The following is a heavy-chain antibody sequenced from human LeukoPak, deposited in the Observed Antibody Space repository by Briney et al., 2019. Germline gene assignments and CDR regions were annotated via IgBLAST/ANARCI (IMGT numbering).Heavy chain of an antibody. V-gene: IGHV3-9*01. CDR2: ISWNSGSI. CDR1: GFTFDDYA. CDR3: AKEEGDYYYMDV. Sequence: GGSLRLSCAASGFTFDDYAMHWVRQATGKGLEWVSGISWNSGSIGYADSVKGRFTISRDNAKNSLYLQMNSLRAEDTALYYCAKEEGDYYYMDVWGKGTTVTVSS. J-gene: IGHJ6*03.